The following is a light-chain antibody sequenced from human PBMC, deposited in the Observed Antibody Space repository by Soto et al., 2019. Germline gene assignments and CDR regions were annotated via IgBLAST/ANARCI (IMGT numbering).Light chain of an antibody. Sequence: IVMTQSPATLSLSPGERATLSFRASQSLRSSLAWYQQKPGQAPRLLIYDASTRATGIPDRFSGSGSGTDFILTISRLGPEDFAMYYCQHYGDSTWTFGQGTKVDIK. CDR1: QSLRSS. J-gene: IGKJ1*01. V-gene: IGKV3-20*01. CDR3: QHYGDSTWT. CDR2: DAS.